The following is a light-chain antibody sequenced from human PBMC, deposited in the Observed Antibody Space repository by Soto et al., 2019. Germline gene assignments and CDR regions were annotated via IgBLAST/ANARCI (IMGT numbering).Light chain of an antibody. Sequence: AAQLTQSPSSLSASVGDRVTISCRASQGIGSALAWYQQKPGKAPKVLIYDASSLKSGVPSRFSGSGSGTDFTLTISSLQPEDFATYYCQQFNSFPPTFGGGTKVDIK. J-gene: IGKJ4*01. CDR2: DAS. CDR3: QQFNSFPPT. CDR1: QGIGSA. V-gene: IGKV1-13*02.